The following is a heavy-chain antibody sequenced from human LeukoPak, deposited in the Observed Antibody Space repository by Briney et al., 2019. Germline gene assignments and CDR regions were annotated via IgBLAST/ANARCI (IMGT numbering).Heavy chain of an antibody. Sequence: SQTLSLTCAISGDSVSSNSAAWNWLRQSPSRGLEWLGRTYYRSKWYNDYAVSVKSRITINPDTSKNPFSLQLNSVTPADTAVYYCAIGRHYDYVWGSYRRIYYFDYWGQGTLVTVSS. J-gene: IGHJ4*02. CDR1: GDSVSSNSAA. CDR2: TYYRSKWYN. V-gene: IGHV6-1*01. CDR3: AIGRHYDYVWGSYRRIYYFDY. D-gene: IGHD3-16*02.